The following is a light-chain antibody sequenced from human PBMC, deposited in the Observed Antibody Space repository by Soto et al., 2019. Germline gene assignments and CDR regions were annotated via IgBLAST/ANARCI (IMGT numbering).Light chain of an antibody. CDR3: QQLNSYPALT. CDR2: AAS. CDR1: QGISSY. J-gene: IGKJ4*01. Sequence: IQLTHSPSALSASVGDRVTITCRASQGISSYLAWYQQKPGKAPKLQIYAASTLQSGVPSRFSGSGSGTDFTLTISSLQPEDFATYYCQQLNSYPALTFGGGTKVDIK. V-gene: IGKV1-9*01.